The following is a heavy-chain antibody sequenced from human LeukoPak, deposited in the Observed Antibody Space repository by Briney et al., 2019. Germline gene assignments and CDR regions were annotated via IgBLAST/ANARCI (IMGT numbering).Heavy chain of an antibody. CDR3: ARDLAGGSGYYIVGSAFDI. CDR1: GFTFSSYSM. D-gene: IGHD3-22*01. Sequence: GSLRLSCAASGFTFSSYSMNWVRQPPGKGLEWIGEIYHSGSTNYNPSLKSRVTISVDKSKNQFSLKLSSVTAADTAVYYCARDLAGGSGYYIVGSAFDIWGQGTMVTVSS. J-gene: IGHJ3*02. CDR2: IYHSGST. V-gene: IGHV4-4*02.